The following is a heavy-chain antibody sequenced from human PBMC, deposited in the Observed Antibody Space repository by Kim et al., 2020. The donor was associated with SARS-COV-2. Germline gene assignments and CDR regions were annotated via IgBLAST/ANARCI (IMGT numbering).Heavy chain of an antibody. D-gene: IGHD2-15*01. CDR3: ARAALPPDYCSGGSCYPPRPNYYYYYGMDV. V-gene: IGHV1-69*13. Sequence: ASVKVSCKASGGTFSSYAISWVRQAPGQGLEWMGGIIPIFGTANYAQKFQGRVTITADESTSTAYMELSSLRSEDTAVYYCARAALPPDYCSGGSCYPPRPNYYYYYGMDVWGQGTTVTVSS. CDR1: GGTFSSYA. J-gene: IGHJ6*02. CDR2: IIPIFGTA.